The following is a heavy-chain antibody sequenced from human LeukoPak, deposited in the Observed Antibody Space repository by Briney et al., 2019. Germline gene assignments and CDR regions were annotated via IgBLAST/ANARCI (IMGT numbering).Heavy chain of an antibody. V-gene: IGHV4-59*01. CDR3: AGMTAEEYFQH. D-gene: IGHD2-21*02. J-gene: IGHJ1*01. CDR2: IYHSGST. Sequence: SETLSLTCTVSGGSISSYYWSWIRQPPGKGLEWIGSIYHSGSTYYNPSLKSRVTISVDTSKNQFSLKLSSVTAADTAVYFCAGMTAEEYFQHWGQGTLVTVSS. CDR1: GGSISSYY.